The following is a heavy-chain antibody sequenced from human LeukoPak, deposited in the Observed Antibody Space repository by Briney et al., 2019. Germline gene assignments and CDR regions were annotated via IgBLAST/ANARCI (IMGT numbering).Heavy chain of an antibody. D-gene: IGHD3-22*01. CDR3: AKERYYDSSGYNNY. V-gene: IGHV3-23*01. CDR2: ISGSGGST. Sequence: GGSLRLSCAASGFTFSSYAMSWVRQAPGKGLEWVSAISGSGGSTYYADSVKGRFAISRDNSKNTLYLQMNSLRAEDTAVYYCAKERYYDSSGYNNYWGQGTLVTVSS. CDR1: GFTFSSYA. J-gene: IGHJ4*02.